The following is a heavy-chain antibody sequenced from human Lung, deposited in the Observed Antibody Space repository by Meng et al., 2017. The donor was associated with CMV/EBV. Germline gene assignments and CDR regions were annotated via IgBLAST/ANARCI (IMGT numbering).Heavy chain of an antibody. CDR3: AKDSRSSSWYLLSAYYYGSDV. J-gene: IGHJ6*01. CDR2: IIPVVGTV. CDR1: GGTFSNYA. Sequence: SVKVSCKASGGTFSNYAITWVRQAPGQGLEWMGGIIPVVGTVHYAQRFQGRVTITADKFTSTVYMELSSLKSEDTAIYYCAKDSRSSSWYLLSAYYYGSDVWXQGNXVTVDS. D-gene: IGHD6-13*01. V-gene: IGHV1-69*06.